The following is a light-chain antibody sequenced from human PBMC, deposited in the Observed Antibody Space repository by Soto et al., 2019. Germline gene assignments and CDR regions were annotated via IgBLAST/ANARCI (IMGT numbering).Light chain of an antibody. CDR1: QSVSTS. CDR3: QVRDVWPS. Sequence: IVLTQSPGTLPLSPGESAVLSFRASQSVSTSLAWYQHKPGQAPRLFIYDASKRAPGIPARFAGSGSGTDFTLTISSLEPEDIAVYYCQVRDVWPSFGQGTKVEIK. J-gene: IGKJ1*01. CDR2: DAS. V-gene: IGKV3-11*01.